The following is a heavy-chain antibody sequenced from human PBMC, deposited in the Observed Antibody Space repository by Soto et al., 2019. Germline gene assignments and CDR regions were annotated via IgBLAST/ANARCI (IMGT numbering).Heavy chain of an antibody. J-gene: IGHJ6*02. D-gene: IGHD6-19*01. CDR3: ARQPMIAVAGKFYYYYGMDV. Sequence: SETLSLTCAVSGGSISSSNWWSWVRQPPGKGLEWIGEIYHSGSTNYNPSLKSRVTISVDKSKNQFSLKLSSVTATDTAVYYCARQPMIAVAGKFYYYYGMDVWGLGTTVTVSS. CDR1: GGSISSSNW. V-gene: IGHV4-4*02. CDR2: IYHSGST.